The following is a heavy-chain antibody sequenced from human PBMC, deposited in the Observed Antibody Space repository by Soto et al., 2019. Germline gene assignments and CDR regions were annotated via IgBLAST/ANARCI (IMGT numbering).Heavy chain of an antibody. D-gene: IGHD4-4*01. J-gene: IGHJ4*02. CDR1: GYTFANYW. CDR3: AKYSSGFYVVES. V-gene: IGHV5-51*01. Sequence: PGESLKISCKGSGYTFANYWIAWVRQMPGKGLEWMGIIYPGDSDTRYSPSFQGQVTISAARSISTAYLQWRSLKASDTAMYYCAKYSSGFYVVESWGQGTLVTVSS. CDR2: IYPGDSDT.